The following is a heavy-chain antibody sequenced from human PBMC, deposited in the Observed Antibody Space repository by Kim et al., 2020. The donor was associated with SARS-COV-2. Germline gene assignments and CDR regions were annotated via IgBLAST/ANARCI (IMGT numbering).Heavy chain of an antibody. J-gene: IGHJ4*02. CDR3: ARDMNPTVYGY. D-gene: IGHD4-4*01. CDR1: GYTFKSYP. Sequence: ASVKVSCKASGYTFKSYPNYWLRQAPGQRLEWMGWVNAANDKTKYSHKFQGRVTITRDTSANTAYMELSSLTSEDTAVYYCARDMNPTVYGYWGQGTLVTVS. V-gene: IGHV1-3*01. CDR2: VNAANDKT.